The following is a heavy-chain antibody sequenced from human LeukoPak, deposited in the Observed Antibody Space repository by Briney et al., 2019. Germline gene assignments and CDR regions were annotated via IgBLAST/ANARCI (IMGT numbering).Heavy chain of an antibody. J-gene: IGHJ4*02. CDR2: INPNSGGT. CDR3: ARGLGYCGGDCSDY. V-gene: IGHV1-2*02. CDR1: GYTFTGYY. D-gene: IGHD2-21*01. Sequence: ASVKVSCKASGYTFTGYYMHWVRQAPGQGLEWMGWINPNSGGTNYAQKFPGRVTMTRDTSISTAYMELSRLRSDDTAVYYCARGLGYCGGDCSDYWGQGTLVTVSS.